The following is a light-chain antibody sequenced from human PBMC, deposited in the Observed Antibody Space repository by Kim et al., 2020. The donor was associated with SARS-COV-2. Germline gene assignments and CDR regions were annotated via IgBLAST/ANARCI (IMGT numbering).Light chain of an antibody. J-gene: IGKJ4*01. CDR2: AAS. CDR1: QDITRS. CDR3: QQLDSYPLT. V-gene: IGKV1-9*01. Sequence: IQLTQSPSSLSTSVGDRIVITCRASQDITRSLAWYQQAPGKAPRLLIYAASTLYSGVPSRFSGTGSGTDFSLTISGLQPEDSATYYCQQLDSYPLTFGGGTRVDIK.